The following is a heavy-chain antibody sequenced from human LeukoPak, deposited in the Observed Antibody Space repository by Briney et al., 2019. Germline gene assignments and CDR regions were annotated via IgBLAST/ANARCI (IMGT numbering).Heavy chain of an antibody. Sequence: GGSLRLSCAASEFPVSSNYMTWVRQAPGKGLEWVSVIYSGGSTYYADSVKGRFTISRDDSKNTLYLQMNSLRGEDTAVYYCAKDDAWLQYNDWGQGTLVTVSS. CDR3: AKDDAWLQYND. CDR2: IYSGGST. CDR1: EFPVSSNY. J-gene: IGHJ4*02. D-gene: IGHD5-24*01. V-gene: IGHV3-53*01.